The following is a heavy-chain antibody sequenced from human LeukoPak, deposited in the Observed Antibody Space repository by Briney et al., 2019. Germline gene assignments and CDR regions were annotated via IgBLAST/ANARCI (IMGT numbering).Heavy chain of an antibody. CDR3: AKEYYDYVWGSYRHAFDI. Sequence: GGSLRLSCAASGFTFSSSAMSWVRQAPGEGLEWVSSISGSGDSTYYADSVKGRFTISRDNSKNTLYLQMNSLRAEDTAVYYCAKEYYDYVWGSYRHAFDIWGQGTMVTVSS. D-gene: IGHD3-16*02. J-gene: IGHJ3*02. CDR1: GFTFSSSA. CDR2: ISGSGDST. V-gene: IGHV3-23*01.